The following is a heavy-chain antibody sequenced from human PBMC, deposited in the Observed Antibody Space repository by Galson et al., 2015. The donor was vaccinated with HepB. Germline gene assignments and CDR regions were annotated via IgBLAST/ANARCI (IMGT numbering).Heavy chain of an antibody. J-gene: IGHJ4*02. CDR2: ISSSSTI. V-gene: IGHV3-48*01. CDR3: ARGLYSNYPDY. D-gene: IGHD4-11*01. Sequence: SLRLSCAASGFTFSSYSMNWVRQAPGKGLEWVSYISSSSTIYYADSVKGRFTISRDNAKNSLYLQMNSLRAEDTAVYYCARGLYSNYPDYWGQGTLVTVSS. CDR1: GFTFSSYS.